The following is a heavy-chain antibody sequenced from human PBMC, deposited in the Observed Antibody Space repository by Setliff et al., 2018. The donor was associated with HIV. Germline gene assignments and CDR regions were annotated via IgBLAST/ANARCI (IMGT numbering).Heavy chain of an antibody. CDR2: GTSSGHS. Sequence: PSETLSLTCTVSGDSITNHAWNWLRQPPGERLEWIRYGTSSGHSYCNPSLNSRVTISVDASKSQFSLKLTSVTATDTAVYYCARWGEPAQKAFDLWGQGTMVTVSS. CDR3: ARWGEPAQKAFDL. V-gene: IGHV4-59*08. J-gene: IGHJ3*01. CDR1: GDSITNHA. D-gene: IGHD3-16*01.